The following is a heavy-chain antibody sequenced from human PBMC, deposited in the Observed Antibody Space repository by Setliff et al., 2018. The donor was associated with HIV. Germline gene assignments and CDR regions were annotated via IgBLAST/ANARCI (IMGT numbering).Heavy chain of an antibody. CDR1: GGSISSSNW. CDR2: IYHSGST. V-gene: IGHV4-4*02. CDR3: ARHYYDNTPPYFDY. J-gene: IGHJ4*02. Sequence: PSETLSLTCAVSGGSISSSNWWSWVRQPPGKGLEWIGEIYHSGSTNYNPSLKSRVTISVDTSKNQFSLKLSSVTAADTAVYYCARHYYDNTPPYFDYWGQGTLVTVSS. D-gene: IGHD3-22*01.